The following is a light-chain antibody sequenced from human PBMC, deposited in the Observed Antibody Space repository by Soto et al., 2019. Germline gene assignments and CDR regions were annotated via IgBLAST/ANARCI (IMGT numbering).Light chain of an antibody. CDR3: SSYTSSSSYV. Sequence: SSLTQPSSLSGSPGQSITLLCPGTSSDVGGYNCVSWYQQHPGKAPKLMIHDVTNRPSGVSNRFSGSKSGNTASLTISGLQAEDEADYYCSSYTSSSSYVFGTGTKVTVL. V-gene: IGLV2-14*01. CDR2: DVT. J-gene: IGLJ1*01. CDR1: SSDVGGYNC.